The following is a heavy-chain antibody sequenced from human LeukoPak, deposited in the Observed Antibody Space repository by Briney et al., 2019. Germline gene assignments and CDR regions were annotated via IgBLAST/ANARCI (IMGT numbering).Heavy chain of an antibody. D-gene: IGHD5-12*01. CDR3: AINGGGDSGYGNFDY. J-gene: IGHJ4*02. Sequence: PGGSLRLSCAASGFTFSSYEMNWVRQTPGKGLEWVAATVGSRPDTYHADSVKGRFTVSRDNSKNTLYLQMNSLRAEDTAFYYCAINGGGDSGYGNFDYWGQGTLVTVSS. CDR1: GFTFSSYE. V-gene: IGHV3-23*01. CDR2: TVGSRPDT.